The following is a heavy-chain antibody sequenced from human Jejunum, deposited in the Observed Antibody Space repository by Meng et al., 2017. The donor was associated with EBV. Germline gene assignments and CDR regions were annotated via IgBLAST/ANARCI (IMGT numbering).Heavy chain of an antibody. V-gene: IGHV4-61*01. J-gene: IGHJ4*02. CDR2: IYYRGSN. Sequence: QPGSGPGLGRPLGPPAPLRHVCGCSGNSWNYYWCWFRQPPGKGLGWIGYIYYRGSNTYFPPLNGRVTISLDKSKHQIPPKLSSVTAAAAAVYYCAGLRYSGFDRAFDYWGQGTLVTVSS. CDR1: GCSGNSWNYY. CDR3: AGLRYSGFDRAFDY. D-gene: IGHD5-12*01.